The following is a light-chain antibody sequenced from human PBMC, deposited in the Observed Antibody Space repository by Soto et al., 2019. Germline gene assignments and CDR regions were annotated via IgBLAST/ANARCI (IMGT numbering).Light chain of an antibody. CDR3: SSYTRSSTYV. Sequence: QSVLTQPASVSGSPGQSITISCTGTSSDVGYYNYVSWYQQHPGKAPNLMIYEVSSRPSGVSNRFSGSKSGNTASLTISGLQAEDEADYYSSSYTRSSTYVFGTGTKVTVL. V-gene: IGLV2-14*01. CDR1: SSDVGYYNY. J-gene: IGLJ1*01. CDR2: EVS.